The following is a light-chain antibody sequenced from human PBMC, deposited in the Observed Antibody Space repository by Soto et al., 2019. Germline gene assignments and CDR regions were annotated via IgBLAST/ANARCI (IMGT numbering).Light chain of an antibody. Sequence: EVVMTQSPDTLSVSPGERATLSCRASQSVSSNLAWYQQKPGQAPRLLIYGASTRATGIPARFSGSGSGTEFSLSISSLQSEDFAVYYCQQYNNWLWTFGQGTKV. J-gene: IGKJ1*01. CDR1: QSVSSN. CDR2: GAS. CDR3: QQYNNWLWT. V-gene: IGKV3-15*01.